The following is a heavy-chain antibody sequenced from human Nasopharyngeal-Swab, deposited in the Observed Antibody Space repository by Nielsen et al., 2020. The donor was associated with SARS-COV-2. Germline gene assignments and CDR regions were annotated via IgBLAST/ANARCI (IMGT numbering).Heavy chain of an antibody. CDR3: ARHASKVFYPLYSSGWYASHFDY. J-gene: IGHJ4*02. V-gene: IGHV4-39*01. D-gene: IGHD6-19*01. CDR1: GGSISSSSYY. CDR2: GYYSGNT. Sequence: SETLSLTCTVSGGSISSSSYYWGWIRQPPGKGLEWIGSGYYSGNTYYNPSLKSRVTISVDTSKNQFSLKLSSVTAADTAVYYCARHASKVFYPLYSSGWYASHFDYWGQGTLVTVSS.